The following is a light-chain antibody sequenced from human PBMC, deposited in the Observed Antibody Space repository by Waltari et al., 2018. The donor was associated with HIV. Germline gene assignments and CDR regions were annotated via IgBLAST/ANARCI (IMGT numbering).Light chain of an antibody. Sequence: RSNIGAGDDVHWYQHLPGTSPKLLIYSNTNPPSGVPDRYSCSKSGTSASLAITGLHAEDAADYYCQSYDSSLSGFVFGAGTKVTVL. V-gene: IGLV1-40*01. CDR2: SNT. CDR3: QSYDSSLSGFV. CDR1: RSNIGAGDD. J-gene: IGLJ1*01.